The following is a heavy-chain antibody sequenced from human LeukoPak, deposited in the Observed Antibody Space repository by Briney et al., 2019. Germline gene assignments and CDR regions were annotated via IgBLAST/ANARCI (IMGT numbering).Heavy chain of an antibody. CDR1: GFTFSSYA. D-gene: IGHD3-3*01. J-gene: IGHJ3*02. CDR3: AKDVRRITIFGVVTPPDAFDI. CDR2: ISYDGSNK. Sequence: QPGGSLRLSCAASGFTFSSYAMHWVRQAPGKGLEWVAVISYDGSNKYYADSVKGRFTISRDNSKNTLYLQMNSLRAEDTAVYYCAKDVRRITIFGVVTPPDAFDIWGQGTMVTVSS. V-gene: IGHV3-30*01.